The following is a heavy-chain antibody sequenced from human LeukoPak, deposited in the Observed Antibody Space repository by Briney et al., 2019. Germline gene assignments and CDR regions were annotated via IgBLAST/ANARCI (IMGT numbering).Heavy chain of an antibody. D-gene: IGHD3-16*01. CDR1: GFTFSSYS. CDR2: ISSSSSTI. Sequence: GGSLRLSCAASGFTFSSYSMNWVRQAPGKGLEWVSYISSSSSTIYYADSVKGRFTISRDNAKNSLYLQMNSLRAEDTAVYYCASEGEGGFDYWAREPWSPSPQ. J-gene: IGHJ4*02. CDR3: ASEGEGGFDY. V-gene: IGHV3-48*04.